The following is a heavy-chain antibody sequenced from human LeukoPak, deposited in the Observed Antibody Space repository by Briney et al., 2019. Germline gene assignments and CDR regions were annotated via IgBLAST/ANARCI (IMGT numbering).Heavy chain of an antibody. Sequence: GGSLRLSCAASGFTFSRYGMTWVRQAPGMGLEWVSALTYSGGNTYYAASVKGRFTISRDNAKNTLYLQMNSLRAEDTAVYYCARDILTGLGYMDVWGKGTTVTISS. CDR2: LTYSGGNT. J-gene: IGHJ6*03. CDR1: GFTFSRYG. V-gene: IGHV3-23*01. D-gene: IGHD3-9*01. CDR3: ARDILTGLGYMDV.